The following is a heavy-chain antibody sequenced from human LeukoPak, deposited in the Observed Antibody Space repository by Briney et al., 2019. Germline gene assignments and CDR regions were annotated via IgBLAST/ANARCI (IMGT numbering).Heavy chain of an antibody. CDR3: ARGPLRFRELLFDY. J-gene: IGHJ4*02. Sequence: PSETLSLTCTVSGGSISSSSYYWGWIRQPPGKGLEWIGSIYYSGSTYYNPSLKSRVTISVDTSKNQFSLKLSSVTAADTAVYYCARGPLRFRELLFDYWGQGTLVTVSS. CDR2: IYYSGST. D-gene: IGHD3-10*01. CDR1: GGSISSSSYY. V-gene: IGHV4-39*01.